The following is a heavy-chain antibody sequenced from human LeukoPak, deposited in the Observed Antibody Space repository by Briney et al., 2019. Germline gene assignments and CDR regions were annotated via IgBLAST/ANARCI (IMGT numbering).Heavy chain of an antibody. Sequence: PSETPSLTCSVSGGSISSYYWSWIRQPAGKGLEWIGRIYTSGSSNYNPSLESRVTMSVDTSKSQISLKLTSVTAADTAVYYCARGQSGDRRYFDYWGQGTLVTVSS. CDR1: GGSISSYY. CDR2: IYTSGSS. D-gene: IGHD1-14*01. V-gene: IGHV4-4*07. J-gene: IGHJ4*02. CDR3: ARGQSGDRRYFDY.